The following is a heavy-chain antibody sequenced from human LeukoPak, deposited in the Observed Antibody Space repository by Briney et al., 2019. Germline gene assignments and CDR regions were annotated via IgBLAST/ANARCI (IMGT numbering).Heavy chain of an antibody. D-gene: IGHD5-18*01. CDR3: ARADSYGSILDY. J-gene: IGHJ4*02. CDR2: IDQYGRAK. CDR1: GFTFSNYW. V-gene: IGHV3-7*04. Sequence: AGGSLRLSCAASGFTFSNYWMSWVRQAPGKGLEWVASIDQYGRAKYYVDSVGGRFTFSRDNTKNSLHLQMNSLRAEDTAVYYCARADSYGSILDYWGQGTRVIDSS.